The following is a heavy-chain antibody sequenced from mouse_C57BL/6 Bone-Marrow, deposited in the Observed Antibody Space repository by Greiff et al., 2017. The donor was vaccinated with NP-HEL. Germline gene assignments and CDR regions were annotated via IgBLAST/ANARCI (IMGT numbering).Heavy chain of an antibody. CDR1: GFTFTDYY. D-gene: IGHD1-1*01. CDR2: IRNKANGYTT. Sequence: EVKLVESGGGLVQPGGSLSLSCAASGFTFTDYYMSWVRQPPGKALEWLGFIRNKANGYTTEYSASVKGRFTISRDNSKSILYLQMNALRAEDSATYYCARYSYGSSFHYYAMDYWGQGTSVTVSS. J-gene: IGHJ4*01. CDR3: ARYSYGSSFHYYAMDY. V-gene: IGHV7-3*01.